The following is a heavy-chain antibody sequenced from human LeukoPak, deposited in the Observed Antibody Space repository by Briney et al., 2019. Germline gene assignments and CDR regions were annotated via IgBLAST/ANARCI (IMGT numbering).Heavy chain of an antibody. V-gene: IGHV1-2*02. Sequence: VASVKVSCKASGYTFIDHSVYWVRQAPGQGLEWMGWINPNTGDTNHAPRFQGRVSMTRDTSVSTAYMELNWLRSDDTAIYYCARDFWKQGLDIWGQGTVVTVSP. D-gene: IGHD1-1*01. J-gene: IGHJ3*02. CDR2: INPNTGDT. CDR1: GYTFIDHS. CDR3: ARDFWKQGLDI.